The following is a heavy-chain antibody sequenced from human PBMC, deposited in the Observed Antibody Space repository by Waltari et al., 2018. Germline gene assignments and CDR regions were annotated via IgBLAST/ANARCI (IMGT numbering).Heavy chain of an antibody. CDR1: GYSFTSYW. CDR2: IYPGDSDT. Sequence: EVQLVQSGAEVKKPGESLKISCKGSGYSFTSYWIGWVRQMPGKGLEWMGVIYPGDSDTRYSPSFQGQVSISADKSSRTAYLQWSILKAADTAIYYCARRNSDWPFFDYWGQGILVTVS. D-gene: IGHD6-19*01. CDR3: ARRNSDWPFFDY. J-gene: IGHJ4*02. V-gene: IGHV5-51*01.